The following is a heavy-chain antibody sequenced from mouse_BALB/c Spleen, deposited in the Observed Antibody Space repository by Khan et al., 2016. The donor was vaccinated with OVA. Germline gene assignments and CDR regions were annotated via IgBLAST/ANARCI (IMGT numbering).Heavy chain of an antibody. CDR1: GFSLTTYG. J-gene: IGHJ3*01. V-gene: IGHV2-2*02. CDR2: IWSGGIT. CDR3: ARNYDYDEGLAY. D-gene: IGHD2-4*01. Sequence: QVQLKQSGPGLVQPSQSLSITCTVSGFSLTTYGVHWVRQSPGKGLEWLGVIWSGGITDYNAPFISRLSISKDNSKSQVFFKMNSLQANDTAIYCGARNYDYDEGLAYWGQGTLVTVSS.